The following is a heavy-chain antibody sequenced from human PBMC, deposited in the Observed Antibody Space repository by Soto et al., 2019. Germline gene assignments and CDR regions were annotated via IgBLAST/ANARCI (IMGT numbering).Heavy chain of an antibody. V-gene: IGHV4-31*03. J-gene: IGHJ5*02. CDR3: ARVDTDNWFDP. D-gene: IGHD5-18*01. CDR2: IYYSGST. Sequence: TSETLSLTCTVSGGSISSGGYYWSWIRQHPGKGLEWIGYIYYSGSTYYNPSLKSRVTISVDTSKNQFSLKLSSVTAADTAVYYCARVDTDNWFDPWGQGTLVTVSS. CDR1: GGSISSGGYY.